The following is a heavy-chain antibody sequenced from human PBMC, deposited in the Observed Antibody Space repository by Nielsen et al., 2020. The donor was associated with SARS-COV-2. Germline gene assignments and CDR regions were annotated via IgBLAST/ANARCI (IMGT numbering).Heavy chain of an antibody. Sequence: SLKISCAASGFTFDDYAMHWVRQAPGKGLDWVAGICWNGGNKGYADSVKGRFTISRDNAKNSLYLQMNSLRAEDTALYYCATYGDYAGYWGQGTLVTVSS. J-gene: IGHJ4*02. D-gene: IGHD4-17*01. CDR2: ICWNGGNK. CDR3: ATYGDYAGY. CDR1: GFTFDDYA. V-gene: IGHV3-9*01.